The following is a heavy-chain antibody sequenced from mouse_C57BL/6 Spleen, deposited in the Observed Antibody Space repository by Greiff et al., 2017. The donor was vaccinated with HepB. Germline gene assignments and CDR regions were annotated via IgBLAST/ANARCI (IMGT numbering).Heavy chain of an antibody. CDR3: ASNYRWAMDY. D-gene: IGHD2-1*01. V-gene: IGHV1-82*01. J-gene: IGHJ4*01. CDR1: GYAFSSSW. Sequence: VKLMESGPELVKPGASVKISCKASGYAFSSSWMNWVKQRPGKGLEWIGRIYPGDGDTNYNGKFKGKATLTADKSSSTAYMQLSSLTSEDSAVYFCASNYRWAMDYWGQGTSVTVSS. CDR2: IYPGDGDT.